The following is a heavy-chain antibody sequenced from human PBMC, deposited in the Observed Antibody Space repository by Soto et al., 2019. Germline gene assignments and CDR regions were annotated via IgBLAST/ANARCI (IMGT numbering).Heavy chain of an antibody. Sequence: PSETLSLTCSVSGGSMSNYYWSWIRQPPGKGLEWIGYIYYSGSTNYNPSLKSRVTISVDTSKNQFSLKLSSVTAADTAVYYCAREVHCCGDCYYFDYWGQGTLVTVSS. D-gene: IGHD2-21*02. J-gene: IGHJ4*02. V-gene: IGHV4-59*01. CDR3: AREVHCCGDCYYFDY. CDR1: GGSMSNYY. CDR2: IYYSGST.